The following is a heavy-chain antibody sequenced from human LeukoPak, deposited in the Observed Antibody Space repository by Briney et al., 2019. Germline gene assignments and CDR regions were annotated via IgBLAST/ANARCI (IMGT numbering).Heavy chain of an antibody. D-gene: IGHD3-3*01. CDR1: GGSISSGDYY. CDR2: IYYSGST. Sequence: PSETLSLTCTLSGGSISSGDYYWSWIRQPPGKGLEWIGYIYYSGSTYYNPSLKSRITISVDTSKNQFSLKLTSVTAADTAVYYCARVGFGVIIPPYAFDIWGQGTMVTVSS. J-gene: IGHJ3*02. CDR3: ARVGFGVIIPPYAFDI. V-gene: IGHV4-30-4*08.